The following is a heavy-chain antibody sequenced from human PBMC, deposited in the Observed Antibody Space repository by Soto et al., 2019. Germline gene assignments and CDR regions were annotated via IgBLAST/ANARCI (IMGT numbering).Heavy chain of an antibody. Sequence: QVQLQESGPGLVRPSQTLSLTCTVSGGSISSGGSYWSWIRQLPGKGLEWIGYIYYSGSTYYNPSLKSRVTISLDTSKNQFSLKLSSVTAADTAVYYCAGSAGNWFDPWGQGTLVTVSS. CDR1: GGSISSGGSY. V-gene: IGHV4-31*03. CDR3: AGSAGNWFDP. J-gene: IGHJ5*02. D-gene: IGHD2-15*01. CDR2: IYYSGST.